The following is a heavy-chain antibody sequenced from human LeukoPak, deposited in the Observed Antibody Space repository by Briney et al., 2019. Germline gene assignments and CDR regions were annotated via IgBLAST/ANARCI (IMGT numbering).Heavy chain of an antibody. Sequence: ASVKVSCKASGYTFTGYYMHWVRQAPGQGLEWMGWINPNSGGTNYAQKFQGRVTTTRDTSISTAYMELSRLRSDDTAVYYCARDEGILVTAEYYFDYWGQGTLVTVSS. CDR3: ARDEGILVTAEYYFDY. D-gene: IGHD3-9*01. V-gene: IGHV1-2*02. J-gene: IGHJ4*02. CDR1: GYTFTGYY. CDR2: INPNSGGT.